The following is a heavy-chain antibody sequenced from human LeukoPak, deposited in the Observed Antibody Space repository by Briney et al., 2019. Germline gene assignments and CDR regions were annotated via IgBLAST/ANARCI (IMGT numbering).Heavy chain of an antibody. CDR1: GGTFSSYA. CDR3: ARTQTYYGSGSYNWFDP. CDR2: IIPIFGTA. V-gene: IGHV1-69*13. D-gene: IGHD3-10*01. Sequence: ASVKVSCKASGGTFSSYAISWVRQAPGQGLEWMGGIIPIFGTANYAQKFQGRVTITADESTSTAYMELSSLRSEDTAVYYCARTQTYYGSGSYNWFDPWGQGTLVTVSS. J-gene: IGHJ5*02.